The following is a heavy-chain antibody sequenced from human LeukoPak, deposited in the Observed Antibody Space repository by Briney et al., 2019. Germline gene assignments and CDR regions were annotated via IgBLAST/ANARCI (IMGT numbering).Heavy chain of an antibody. CDR1: GYTFTGYY. J-gene: IGHJ4*02. Sequence: ASVKVSCKASGYTFTGYYMHWVRQAPGRGLEWMGWINPNSGATLYARKFQGRVTMTRDTSINTAYMELSSLRSDDTAVYYCTRAKRVIFDYWGQGALVTVSS. D-gene: IGHD1-1*01. CDR3: TRAKRVIFDY. V-gene: IGHV1-2*02. CDR2: INPNSGAT.